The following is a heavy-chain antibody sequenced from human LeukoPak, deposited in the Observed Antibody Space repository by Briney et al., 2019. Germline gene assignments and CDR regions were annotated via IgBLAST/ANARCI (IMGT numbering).Heavy chain of an antibody. CDR1: GFTFSSYS. J-gene: IGHJ4*02. CDR3: ARDSSGYYLNFDY. V-gene: IGHV3-21*01. D-gene: IGHD3-22*01. Sequence: GGSLRLSCAASGFTFSSYSMNWVRQALGKGLEWVSSISSSSSYIYYADSVKGRFTISRDNAKNSLYLQMNSLRAEDTAVYYCARDSSGYYLNFDYWGQGTLVTVSS. CDR2: ISSSSSYI.